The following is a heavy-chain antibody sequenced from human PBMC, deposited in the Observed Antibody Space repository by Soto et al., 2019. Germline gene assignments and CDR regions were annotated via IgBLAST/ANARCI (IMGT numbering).Heavy chain of an antibody. CDR3: ARDGPFISVAAPAFQYAMDV. V-gene: IGHV3-7*03. CDR2: IKQDGSEN. D-gene: IGHD6-19*01. CDR1: SFTFSSYW. J-gene: IGHJ6*02. Sequence: DARLVESGGGLVQPGGSLRLSCAASSFTFSSYWLSWVRQAPGKGLEWVATIKQDGSENYYVDSVKGRFTISRDNAKNSLYLQMSSLRADDTAVYYCARDGPFISVAAPAFQYAMDVWGQGTTVTVS.